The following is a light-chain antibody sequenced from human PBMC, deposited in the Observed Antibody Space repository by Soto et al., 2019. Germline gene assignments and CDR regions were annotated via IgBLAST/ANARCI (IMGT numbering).Light chain of an antibody. CDR1: QSISSW. V-gene: IGKV1-5*03. CDR2: KAS. Sequence: DIQMTQSPSTLSASVGDRVTITCRASQSISSWLAWYQQKPGKAPKLLIYKASSLESGVPSRFSGSGSGTEFTLTMSSLQPDDFATYYCHQYNSWHTFGQGTKLEIK. J-gene: IGKJ2*01. CDR3: HQYNSWHT.